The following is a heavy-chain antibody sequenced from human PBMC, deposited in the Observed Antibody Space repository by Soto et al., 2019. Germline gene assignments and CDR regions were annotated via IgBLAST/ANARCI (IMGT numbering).Heavy chain of an antibody. CDR2: ISAYNGNT. V-gene: IGHV1-18*01. CDR3: ARAPTYYDILTGFRADDY. J-gene: IGHJ4*02. Sequence: QVQLVQSGAEVKKPGASVKVSCKASGYTFTSYGISWVRQAPGQGLEWMGWISAYNGNTNYAQKSQGRVKMTTDTSTRTAYMELRSLRSDDTAVYYCARAPTYYDILTGFRADDYWGQGTLVTVSS. D-gene: IGHD3-9*01. CDR1: GYTFTSYG.